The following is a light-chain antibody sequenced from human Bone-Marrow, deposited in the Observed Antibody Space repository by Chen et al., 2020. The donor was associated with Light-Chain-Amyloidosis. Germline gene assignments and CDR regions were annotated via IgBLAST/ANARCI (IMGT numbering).Light chain of an antibody. CDR1: QRVSSYY. Sequence: EIVLTQSPGILSLSPGEKASLSGRASQRVSSYYIAWYQQRRGQAPRLLIYGASKRADGIPDRFSGSGSGTDFTLTISRLEADDFAVYFCQQFLGSPWTFGQGTKVEVK. CDR2: GAS. CDR3: QQFLGSPWT. J-gene: IGKJ1*01. V-gene: IGKV3-20*01.